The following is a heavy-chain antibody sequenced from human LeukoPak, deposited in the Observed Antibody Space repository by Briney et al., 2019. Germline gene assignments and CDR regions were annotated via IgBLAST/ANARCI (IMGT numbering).Heavy chain of an antibody. Sequence: PSETLSLTCTVSGGSISSYYWSWIRQPPGKGLEWIGYIYYSGSTNYNPSLKSRVTISLDTSKNQFSLRLSSVTAADTAVYYCARTVWFGEPPGVDYYGMDVWGQGTTVTVSS. CDR2: IYYSGST. CDR3: ARTVWFGEPPGVDYYGMDV. D-gene: IGHD3-10*01. CDR1: GGSISSYY. J-gene: IGHJ6*02. V-gene: IGHV4-59*01.